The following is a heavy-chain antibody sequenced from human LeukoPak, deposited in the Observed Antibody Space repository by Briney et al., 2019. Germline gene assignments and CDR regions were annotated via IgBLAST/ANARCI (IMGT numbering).Heavy chain of an antibody. D-gene: IGHD5-12*01. CDR2: IYHRGTT. V-gene: IGHV4-38-2*02. CDR1: GYSISSCYY. CDR3: AREDDYIAWIDYSSRDY. Sequence: SETLSLTCAVSGYSISSCYYWGWLRQPPGKGLEWIASIYHRGTTYYKSSLEGRLSISLDTSNNQFSLKVRSVTAADTAVYYCAREDDYIAWIDYSSRDYWGQGILVTVSS. J-gene: IGHJ4*02.